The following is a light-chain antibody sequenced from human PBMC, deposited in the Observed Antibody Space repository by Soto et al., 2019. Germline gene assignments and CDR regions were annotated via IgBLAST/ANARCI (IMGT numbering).Light chain of an antibody. CDR2: QVV. Sequence: QSVLTQPASVSGSPGQSITISCTGTSGDVGGYDLVSWYQQHPGKAPKLMIYQVVKRPSGVSNRFSGSQSGNMASLTISGLQAEDEADYYCCSYAGINTLYAFGTGTKVTVL. CDR3: CSYAGINTLYA. J-gene: IGLJ1*01. V-gene: IGLV2-23*02. CDR1: SGDVGGYDL.